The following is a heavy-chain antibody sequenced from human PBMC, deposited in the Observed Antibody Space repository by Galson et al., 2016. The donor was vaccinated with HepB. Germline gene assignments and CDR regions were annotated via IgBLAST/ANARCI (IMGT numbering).Heavy chain of an antibody. D-gene: IGHD2-2*01. CDR1: GFSFLSYS. CDR2: ISSTGSET. V-gene: IGHV3-21*05. Sequence: SLRLSCAASGFSFLSYSMNWVRQAPGKGLEWLSYISSTGSETYYADSVKGRFTISRNNAKDSLYMQLNSLRAEDTAVYYCARGSMYQGEGYWGQGTLVTVSS. J-gene: IGHJ4*02. CDR3: ARGSMYQGEGY.